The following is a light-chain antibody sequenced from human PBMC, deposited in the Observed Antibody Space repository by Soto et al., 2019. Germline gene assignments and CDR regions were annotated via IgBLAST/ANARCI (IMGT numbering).Light chain of an antibody. CDR2: GAS. CDR3: QQYGSSGT. V-gene: IGKV3-20*01. J-gene: IGKJ1*01. Sequence: IMLSQSPGALSLTQRERATLFCRASQSVSNNYLAWYQQKAGQAHRLLNYGASNRATGIPDRFSGSGSGTDFTLTISRLEPEYFAVYYCQQYGSSGTFGQGTKV. CDR1: QSVSNNY.